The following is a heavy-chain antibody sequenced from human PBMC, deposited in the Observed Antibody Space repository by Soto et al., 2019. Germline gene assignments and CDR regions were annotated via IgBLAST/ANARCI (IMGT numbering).Heavy chain of an antibody. V-gene: IGHV1-2*04. Sequence: QVQLVQSGAEVKKPGASVKVSCKASGYTFTGYYMHRVRQAPGQGLEWMGWINPNSGGTNYAQKFQGWVTMTRDTSISTAYMELSRLRSDDTAVYYCARVGTTGVSYYYYGMDVWGQGTTVTVSS. D-gene: IGHD4-17*01. CDR1: GYTFTGYY. CDR2: INPNSGGT. CDR3: ARVGTTGVSYYYYGMDV. J-gene: IGHJ6*02.